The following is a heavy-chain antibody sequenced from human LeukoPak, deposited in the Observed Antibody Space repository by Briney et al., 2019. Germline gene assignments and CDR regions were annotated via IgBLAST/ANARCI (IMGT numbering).Heavy chain of an antibody. V-gene: IGHV3-74*01. CDR3: ARDRDYYGSGSSFDP. CDR2: INSDGSST. CDR1: GFTFSSYW. D-gene: IGHD3-10*01. J-gene: IGHJ5*02. Sequence: GGSLRLSCAASGFTFSSYWTHWVRQAPGKGLVWVSRINSDGSSTSYADSVKGRFTISRDNAKNTLYLQMNSLRAEDTAVYYCARDRDYYGSGSSFDPWGQGTLVTVSS.